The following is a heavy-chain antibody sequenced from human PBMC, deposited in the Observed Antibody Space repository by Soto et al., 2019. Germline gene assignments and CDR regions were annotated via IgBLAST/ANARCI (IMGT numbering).Heavy chain of an antibody. Sequence: SETLSLTCAVSGGSISSGGYSWSWIRQPPGKGLEWIGYIYYSGSTYYNPSLKSRVTISVDTSKNQFSLKLSSVTAADTAVYYCARQGVYFDWLPLPDYWGQGTLVTVSS. CDR2: IYYSGST. D-gene: IGHD3-9*01. J-gene: IGHJ4*02. CDR1: GGSISSGGYS. V-gene: IGHV4-30-2*03. CDR3: ARQGVYFDWLPLPDY.